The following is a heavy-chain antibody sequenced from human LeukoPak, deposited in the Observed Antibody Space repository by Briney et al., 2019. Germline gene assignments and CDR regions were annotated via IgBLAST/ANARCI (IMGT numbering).Heavy chain of an antibody. D-gene: IGHD3-10*01. CDR1: GFTFSTYD. CDR2: IWDDENKK. V-gene: IGHV3-30*02. Sequence: GGSLRLSCAASGFTFSTYDMHWVRQAPGKGLEWVAFIWDDENKKWYADSVKGRFTISRDNSKNTVYLQMNRLTPEDTAIYYCAKDPGAKVRGYYMDVWGKGTTVTVSS. CDR3: AKDPGAKVRGYYMDV. J-gene: IGHJ6*03.